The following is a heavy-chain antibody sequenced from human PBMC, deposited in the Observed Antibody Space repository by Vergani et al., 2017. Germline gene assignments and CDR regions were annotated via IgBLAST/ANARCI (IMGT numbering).Heavy chain of an antibody. CDR3: ARHSTVEWLVKLGWIDP. D-gene: IGHD6-19*01. CDR1: GYSISSGYY. V-gene: IGHV4-38-2*02. CDR2: IYYSGRT. J-gene: IGHJ5*02. Sequence: QVQLQESGPGLVKPSETLSLTCTVSGYSISSGYYWGWIRQPPGKGLEWIGSIYYSGRTYYKPSLKSRVNISVDTSKNQFSLKLGSVTAADTAVYFCARHSTVEWLVKLGWIDPWGQGILVTVSS.